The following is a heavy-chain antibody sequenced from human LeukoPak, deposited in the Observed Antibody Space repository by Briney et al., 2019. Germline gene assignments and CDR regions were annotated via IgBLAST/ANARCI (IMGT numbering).Heavy chain of an antibody. CDR2: IYYSGST. CDR1: GDSISNYY. J-gene: IGHJ5*02. D-gene: IGHD6-19*01. CDR3: ARGTAVAGT. V-gene: IGHV4-59*01. Sequence: PSETLSLTCTVSGDSISNYYWSWIRQPPGKGLEWIGYIYYSGSTNYNPSLKSRATISVDTSKNQFSLRLSSVTAADTAVYYCARGTAVAGTWGQGTLVTVSS.